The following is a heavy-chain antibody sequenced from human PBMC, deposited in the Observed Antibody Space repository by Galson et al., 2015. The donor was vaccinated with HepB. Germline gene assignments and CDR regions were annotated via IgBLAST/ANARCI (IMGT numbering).Heavy chain of an antibody. CDR1: GGTFSSYT. D-gene: IGHD3-22*01. Sequence: SVKVSCKASGGTFSSYTISWVRQAPGQGLEWMGRIIPILGIANYAQKFQGRVTITADKSTSTAYMELSSLRSEDTAVYYCARGAYYYDSSGHWFDPWGQGTLVTVSS. CDR2: IIPILGIA. J-gene: IGHJ5*02. CDR3: ARGAYYYDSSGHWFDP. V-gene: IGHV1-69*02.